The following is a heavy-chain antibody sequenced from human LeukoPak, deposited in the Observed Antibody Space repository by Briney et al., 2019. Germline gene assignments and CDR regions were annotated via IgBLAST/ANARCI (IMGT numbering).Heavy chain of an antibody. CDR1: GFTFSNYL. Sequence: PGGSLRLSCVGSGFTFSNYLMNWVRQAPGKGLEWVSFISSTGVTIYYADAVKGRFTVSRDNAKNSLLLQMNSLRAEDTALYYCARGYSRAAFDIWGQGTMVTVSS. J-gene: IGHJ3*02. D-gene: IGHD2-15*01. CDR2: ISSTGVTI. V-gene: IGHV3-48*01. CDR3: ARGYSRAAFDI.